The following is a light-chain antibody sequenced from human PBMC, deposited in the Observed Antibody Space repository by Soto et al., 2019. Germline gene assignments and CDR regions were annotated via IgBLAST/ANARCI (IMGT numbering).Light chain of an antibody. V-gene: IGKV3-15*01. CDR1: QSISSN. J-gene: IGKJ1*01. CDR3: QQYDYWPRT. Sequence: EIVMTQSPDTLSVSPGESATVCCSASQSISSNKLAWYQQKPGQAPRLLLFGVSNRATGIPARFSGSGSGTDFSLTISSLQSEDFAVYYCQQYDYWPRTFGQGTKVDIK. CDR2: GVS.